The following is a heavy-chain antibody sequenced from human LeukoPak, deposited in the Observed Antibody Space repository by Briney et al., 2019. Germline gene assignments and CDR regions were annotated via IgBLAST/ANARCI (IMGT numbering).Heavy chain of an antibody. D-gene: IGHD6-13*01. Sequence: PGGSLKLSCAASGFTFSGSAMHWVRQASGKGLEWVGRIRSKANSYTTAYAASVKGRSTISRDDSKNTAYLQMNSLKTEDTAVYYCTRLSGSSSIDYWGQGTLVTVSS. CDR2: IRSKANSYTT. CDR3: TRLSGSSSIDY. V-gene: IGHV3-73*01. CDR1: GFTFSGSA. J-gene: IGHJ4*02.